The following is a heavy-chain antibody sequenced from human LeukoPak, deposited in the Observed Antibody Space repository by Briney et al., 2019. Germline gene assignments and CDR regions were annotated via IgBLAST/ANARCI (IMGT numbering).Heavy chain of an antibody. CDR3: ASTRSLAVTAPDDY. Sequence: APVTVSCKASGYTFTSYGICWVRQARGQGLEWMGWISAYNGNTNYAQKLQGRVTMTTDTSTSTAYMELRSLRSDDTAVYYCASTRSLAVTAPDDYWGQGTLVTVSS. D-gene: IGHD2-21*02. J-gene: IGHJ4*02. CDR2: ISAYNGNT. V-gene: IGHV1-18*01. CDR1: GYTFTSYG.